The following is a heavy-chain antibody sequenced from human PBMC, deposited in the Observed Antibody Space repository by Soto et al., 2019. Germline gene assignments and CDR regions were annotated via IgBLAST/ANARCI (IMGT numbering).Heavy chain of an antibody. CDR1: GYTFTSYY. Sequence: QVQLVQSGAEVKKPGASVKVSCKASGYTFTSYYMHWVRQAPGQGLEWMGIINPSGGSTSYAQKFQGRVTTNRDTCTSTVYMELSSLRSEDTAVYYCATGDYVWGSYRYRPKGGAFDTWGQGTMVTVSS. J-gene: IGHJ3*02. CDR3: ATGDYVWGSYRYRPKGGAFDT. V-gene: IGHV1-46*01. D-gene: IGHD3-16*02. CDR2: INPSGGST.